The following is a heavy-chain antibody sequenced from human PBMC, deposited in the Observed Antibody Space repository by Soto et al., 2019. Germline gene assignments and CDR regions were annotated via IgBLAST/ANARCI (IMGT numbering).Heavy chain of an antibody. D-gene: IGHD1-1*01. CDR2: IYYSGST. J-gene: IGHJ6*02. CDR3: AGYPTGDGMDV. CDR1: GGSISSYY. V-gene: IGHV4-59*01. Sequence: PSETLSLTCTVSGGSISSYYWSWIRQPPGKGLKWIGYIYYSGSTNYNPSLTSRVTMSVDTSKNECSLKLRSVTAADTAVYYCAGYPTGDGMDVWGQGTTVTVSS.